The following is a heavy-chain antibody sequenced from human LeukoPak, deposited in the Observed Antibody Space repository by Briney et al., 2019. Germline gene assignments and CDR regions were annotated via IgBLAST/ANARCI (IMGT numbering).Heavy chain of an antibody. V-gene: IGHV1-18*01. D-gene: IGHD2-15*01. CDR1: GYTFTSYG. Sequence: SSVKVSCKASGYTFTSYGISWVRQAPGQGLEWMGWISAYNGNTNYAQKLQGRVTMTTDTSTSTAYMELRSLRSDDTAVYYCARDQVVVVAAHPFDIWGQGTMVTVSS. J-gene: IGHJ3*02. CDR3: ARDQVVVVAAHPFDI. CDR2: ISAYNGNT.